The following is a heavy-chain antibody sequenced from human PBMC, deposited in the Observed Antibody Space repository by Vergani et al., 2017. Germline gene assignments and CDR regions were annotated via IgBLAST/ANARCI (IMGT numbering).Heavy chain of an antibody. V-gene: IGHV4-34*01. J-gene: IGHJ4*02. CDR2: INHSGST. Sequence: QVQLQQWGAGLLKPSETLSLTFAVYGGSFSGYSWLWIRQPPGKGLEWIGEINHSGSTNYNPSLQSRVTISVDTSKNQFSLKLSSVTAADTAVYYCARGGLDYYGSGSSKFDYWGQGTLVTVSS. D-gene: IGHD3-10*01. CDR3: ARGGLDYYGSGSSKFDY. CDR1: GGSFSGYS.